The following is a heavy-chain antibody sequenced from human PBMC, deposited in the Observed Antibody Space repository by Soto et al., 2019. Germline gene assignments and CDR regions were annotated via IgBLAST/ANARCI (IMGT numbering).Heavy chain of an antibody. Sequence: QVQLVESGGGVVQPGRSLRLSCAASGFTFSSYAMHWVCQAPGTGLEWVAVISYDGSNKYYADSVKGRFTISRDNSKNTLYLHMNSLRAEDTAVYYCARDRRLIPSGIAVAIDFWGQGTLVTVSS. D-gene: IGHD6-19*01. V-gene: IGHV3-30-3*01. CDR2: ISYDGSNK. CDR1: GFTFSSYA. J-gene: IGHJ4*02. CDR3: ARDRRLIPSGIAVAIDF.